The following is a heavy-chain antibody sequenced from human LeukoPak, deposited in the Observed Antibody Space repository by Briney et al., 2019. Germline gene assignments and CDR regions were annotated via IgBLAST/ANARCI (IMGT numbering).Heavy chain of an antibody. J-gene: IGHJ4*02. CDR2: IYSGGST. CDR1: GFTVSSNY. D-gene: IGHD5-18*01. Sequence: GGSLRLSCAASGFTVSSNYMSWVRQAPGKGLEWVSVIYSGGSTYYADSVEGRFTISRDNSKNTLYLQMNSLRAEDTAVYYCARSRGYSYGTFDYWGQGTLVTVSS. V-gene: IGHV3-66*01. CDR3: ARSRGYSYGTFDY.